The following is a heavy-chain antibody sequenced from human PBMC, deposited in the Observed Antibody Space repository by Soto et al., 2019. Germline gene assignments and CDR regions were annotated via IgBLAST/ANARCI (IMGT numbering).Heavy chain of an antibody. J-gene: IGHJ5*02. CDR2: ISSSSSYI. CDR1: GFTFSSYS. V-gene: IGHV3-21*01. CDR3: ARTPFITGTLHWFDP. Sequence: GGSLRLSCAASGFTFSSYSMNWVRQAPGKGLEWVSSISSSSSYIYYADSVKGRFTISRDNAKNSLYLQMNSLRAEDTAVYYCARTPFITGTLHWFDPWGQGTLVTVSS. D-gene: IGHD1-7*01.